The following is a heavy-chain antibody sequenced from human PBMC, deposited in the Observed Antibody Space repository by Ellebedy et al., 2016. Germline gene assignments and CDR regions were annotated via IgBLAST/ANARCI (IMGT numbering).Heavy chain of an antibody. CDR2: ISSSSSYI. V-gene: IGHV3-21*01. J-gene: IGHJ4*02. D-gene: IGHD1-26*01. Sequence: GESLKISCAASGFTFSSYSMNWVRQAPGKGLEWVSSISSSSSYIYYADSVKGRFTISRDNAKNSLYLQMNSLRAEDTAVYYCASGGVGATTMAFFDYWGQGTLVTVSS. CDR3: ASGGVGATTMAFFDY. CDR1: GFTFSSYS.